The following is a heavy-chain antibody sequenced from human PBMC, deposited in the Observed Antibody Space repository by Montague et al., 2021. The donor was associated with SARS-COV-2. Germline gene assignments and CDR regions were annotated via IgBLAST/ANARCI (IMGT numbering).Heavy chain of an antibody. Sequence: SETLSLTCTVSGGSISSYYWSWIRQPPGKGLEWIGYIYYGGSTNYSPSFKGRVTISVDTSKNQFSLKLTSVTAADTAVYYCARFTAVTSSLDFWGQGTLVPVSS. CDR2: IYYGGST. V-gene: IGHV4-59*08. CDR3: ARFTAVTSSLDF. D-gene: IGHD4-17*01. J-gene: IGHJ4*02. CDR1: GGSISSYY.